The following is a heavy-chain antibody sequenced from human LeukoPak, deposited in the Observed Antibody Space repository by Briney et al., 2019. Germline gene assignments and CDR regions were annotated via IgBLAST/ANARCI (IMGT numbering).Heavy chain of an antibody. CDR2: ISGSGGST. J-gene: IGHJ4*02. D-gene: IGHD4-17*01. Sequence: GGSLRLSCAASGFSFSSYAMSWVHQAPGKGLEWVSAISGSGGSTYYADSVKGRFTISRDNSKNTLYLQMNSLRAEDTAVYYCAPLGVTTWLDYWGQGTLVTVSS. CDR1: GFSFSSYA. V-gene: IGHV3-23*01. CDR3: APLGVTTWLDY.